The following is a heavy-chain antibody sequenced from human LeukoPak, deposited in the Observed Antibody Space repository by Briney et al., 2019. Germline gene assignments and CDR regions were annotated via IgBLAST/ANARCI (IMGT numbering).Heavy chain of an antibody. J-gene: IGHJ4*02. CDR3: AREGRGYSYAFEY. CDR1: GFTFSNYW. V-gene: IGHV3-74*01. Sequence: GGSLRLSCAASGFTFSNYWMHWVRQAPGKGLVWVSRINSDGSSTTCADPVKGRFTISRDNGQNTLYLQMNSLRAEDAAVYYCAREGRGYSYAFEYWGQGTLVTVSS. D-gene: IGHD5-18*01. CDR2: INSDGSST.